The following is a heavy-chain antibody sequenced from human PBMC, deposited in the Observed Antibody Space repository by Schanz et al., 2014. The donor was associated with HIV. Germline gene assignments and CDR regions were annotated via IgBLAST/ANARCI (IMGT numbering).Heavy chain of an antibody. CDR3: AKDIGRDVGYGLDV. CDR1: GFTFSSYG. J-gene: IGHJ6*02. D-gene: IGHD1-26*01. CDR2: ISWNSGSI. Sequence: VQLVESGGGVVQPGRSLRLSCAASGFTFSSYGMHWVRQAPGKGLEWVSGISWNSGSIGYADSVKGRFTISRDNAKNSLHLQMNSLRAEDTALYYCAKDIGRDVGYGLDVWGQGTTVTVS. V-gene: IGHV3-9*01.